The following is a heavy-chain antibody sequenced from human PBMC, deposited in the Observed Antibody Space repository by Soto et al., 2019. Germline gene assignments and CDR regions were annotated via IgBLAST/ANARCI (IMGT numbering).Heavy chain of an antibody. J-gene: IGHJ4*02. CDR1: GDSVSRNSAV. CDR2: TYYRSKWYN. V-gene: IGHV6-1*01. CDR3: ARDDYIGSLKRCDS. D-gene: IGHD6-13*01. Sequence: PSQTLSLTCAISGDSVSRNSAVWNWIRQSPSRGLEWLGRTYYRSKWYNDYAVSVKSRITINTDTSENQFSLQLNSVTPEDTAVYYCARDDYIGSLKRCDSWGQGILVTVSS.